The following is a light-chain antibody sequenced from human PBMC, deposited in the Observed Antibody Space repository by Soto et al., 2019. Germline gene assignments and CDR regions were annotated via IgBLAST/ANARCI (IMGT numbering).Light chain of an antibody. V-gene: IGKV1-9*01. CDR1: QAVSTY. CDR2: AAS. J-gene: IGKJ3*01. CDR3: QQLQTYPFT. Sequence: DIHFTQSPSFLSASVGDRVTITCRVSQAVSTYLAWYQLTPGKAPRLLIYAASTLETGVPSRFSGGVSGTEFTRTIGGLQTEDFAIDYCQQLQTYPFTFGPGTRVYSK.